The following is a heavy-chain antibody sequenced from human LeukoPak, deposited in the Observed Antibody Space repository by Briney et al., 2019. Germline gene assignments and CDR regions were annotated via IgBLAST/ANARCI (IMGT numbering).Heavy chain of an antibody. CDR2: INPSGGST. CDR3: ARGDTAFDI. Sequence: ASVKVSCKASGYTFTNYYMHWVRQAPGQGLEWMGIINPSGGSTSYAQKFQGRVTMTTDTSTSTAYMELRSLRSDDTAVYYCARGDTAFDIWGQGTMVTVSS. D-gene: IGHD5-18*01. J-gene: IGHJ3*02. CDR1: GYTFTNYY. V-gene: IGHV1-46*01.